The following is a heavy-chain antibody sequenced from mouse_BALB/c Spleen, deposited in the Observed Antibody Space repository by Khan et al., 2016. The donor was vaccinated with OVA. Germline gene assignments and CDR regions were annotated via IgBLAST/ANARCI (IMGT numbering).Heavy chain of an antibody. J-gene: IGHJ2*01. CDR3: AREAYKYGEYYFDY. D-gene: IGHD2-14*01. CDR2: ISSGGTT. CDR1: GFTFSSYV. V-gene: IGHV5-6-5*01. Sequence: EVELVESGGDLVKPGGSLKLSCAVSGFTFSSYVMSWVRQTPEKRLEWVASISSGGTTAYPDNVKGRFTISRDNARNIMYLQMSSLRSEDTAMYYCAREAYKYGEYYFDYWGQGTTLTVSS.